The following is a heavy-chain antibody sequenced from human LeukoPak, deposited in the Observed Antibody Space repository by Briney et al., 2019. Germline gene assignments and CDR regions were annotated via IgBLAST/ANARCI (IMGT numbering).Heavy chain of an antibody. D-gene: IGHD5-18*01. Sequence: GASVKVSCKASGYTFIGHYMHWVRQAPGQGLEWMGWINSNSGGTKYAPKFQGSVIMTMDTSISTAYMELSRLKSDDTAVYYCARGRIHSWSDAFDIWGQGTTVTVSS. CDR3: ARGRIHSWSDAFDI. CDR2: INSNSGGT. V-gene: IGHV1-2*02. J-gene: IGHJ3*02. CDR1: GYTFIGHY.